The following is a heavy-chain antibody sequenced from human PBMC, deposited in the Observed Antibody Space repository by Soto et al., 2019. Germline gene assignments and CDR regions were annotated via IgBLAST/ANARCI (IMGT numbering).Heavy chain of an antibody. CDR3: ATVQHSYY. J-gene: IGHJ4*02. CDR2: FDPEDGET. D-gene: IGHD6-13*01. V-gene: IGHV1-24*01. CDR1: VNTLTELY. Sequence: QVQLVQSGAEVKKPGASVKVSCKVSVNTLTELYMHWVLQAPGKGLEWMGGFDPEDGETIYAQKFQGRVTVTEDTSTDTAYMELSSMRSEDTSVYYCATVQHSYYWGQGSLVTVSS.